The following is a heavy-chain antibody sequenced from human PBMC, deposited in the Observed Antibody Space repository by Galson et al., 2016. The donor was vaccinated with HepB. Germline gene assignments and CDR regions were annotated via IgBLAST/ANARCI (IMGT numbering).Heavy chain of an antibody. J-gene: IGHJ4*02. D-gene: IGHD3-10*01. CDR3: AKHTYYYGSGSYAGFDY. V-gene: IGHV3-30*18. CDR1: GFSFNSYA. CDR2: TSYDGNKK. Sequence: LRLSCAASGFSFNSYAMHWVRQAPGKGLEWVAVTSYDGNKKYYEDPVKGRFSISRDNSKNTLFLQKSSLRPEDTAVYYCAKHTYYYGSGSYAGFDYWGQGTLITVSS.